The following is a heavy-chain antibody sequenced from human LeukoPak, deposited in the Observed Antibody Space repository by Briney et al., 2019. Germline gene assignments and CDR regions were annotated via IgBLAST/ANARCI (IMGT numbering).Heavy chain of an antibody. D-gene: IGHD2-15*01. V-gene: IGHV3-9*01. Sequence: GGSLRLSCAASGFTFDDYAMHWVRQAPGKGLEWVSGISWNSGSIGYADSVKGRFTISRDNAKNYLYLQMNSLRAEDTALYYCAKDKGAVGAYGMDVWGQGTTVTVSS. J-gene: IGHJ6*02. CDR2: ISWNSGSI. CDR3: AKDKGAVGAYGMDV. CDR1: GFTFDDYA.